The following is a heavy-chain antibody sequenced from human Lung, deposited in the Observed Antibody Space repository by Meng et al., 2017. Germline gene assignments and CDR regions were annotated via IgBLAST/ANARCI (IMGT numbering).Heavy chain of an antibody. D-gene: IGHD4-11*01. V-gene: IGHV4-34*01. CDR1: GGSFSDYY. Sequence: VQATQWGEGLLQPSETLSLTCVVSGGSFSDYYWSWIRQPPGKGLEWIGEINHSGSTNYNPSLERRATISVDTSQNNLSLKLSSVTAADSAVYYCARGPTTMAHDFDYWGQGTLVTVSS. CDR2: INHSGST. CDR3: ARGPTTMAHDFDY. J-gene: IGHJ4*02.